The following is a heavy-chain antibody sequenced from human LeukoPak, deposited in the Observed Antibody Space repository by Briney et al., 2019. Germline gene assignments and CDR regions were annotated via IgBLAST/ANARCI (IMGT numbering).Heavy chain of an antibody. V-gene: IGHV4-34*01. Sequence: TSETLSLTCAVYGGSFSGYYWSWIRQPPGKGLEWIGEINHSGSTNYNPSLKSRVTISVDTSKNQFSLKLSSVTAADTAVYYCVRSGYLRAVDVWGQGTTVTVSS. D-gene: IGHD3-22*01. J-gene: IGHJ6*02. CDR1: GGSFSGYY. CDR2: INHSGST. CDR3: VRSGYLRAVDV.